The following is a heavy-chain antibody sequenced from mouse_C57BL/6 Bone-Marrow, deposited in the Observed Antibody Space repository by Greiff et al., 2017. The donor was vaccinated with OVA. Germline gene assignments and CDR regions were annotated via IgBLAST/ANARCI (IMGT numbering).Heavy chain of an antibody. J-gene: IGHJ1*03. Sequence: EVKLVESEGGLVQPGRSLKLSCTASGFTFSDYYMAWVRQVPEKGLEWVANINYDGSSTYYMDSLKSRFIISRDNAKNILYMQMSSLKSEDTATYYGARGCWDWYFDVWGTGTTVTVSS. V-gene: IGHV5-16*01. D-gene: IGHD4-1*01. CDR2: INYDGSST. CDR3: ARGCWDWYFDV. CDR1: GFTFSDYY.